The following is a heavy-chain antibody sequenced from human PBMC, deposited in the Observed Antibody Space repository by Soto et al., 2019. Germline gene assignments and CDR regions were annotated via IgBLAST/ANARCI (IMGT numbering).Heavy chain of an antibody. CDR3: AGLGASGSYYSVPRGFGYYYYGMDV. CDR2: IYPGDSDT. J-gene: IGHJ6*02. CDR1: GYIFTNYW. V-gene: IGHV5-51*01. D-gene: IGHD3-10*01. Sequence: PVECLKISCKGSGYIFTNYWIGWVRQMPGKGLEWMGIIYPGDSDTRYSPSFQGQVTISADKSISTAYLQWSSLKASDTAMYYCAGLGASGSYYSVPRGFGYYYYGMDVWGQGTMVTVSS.